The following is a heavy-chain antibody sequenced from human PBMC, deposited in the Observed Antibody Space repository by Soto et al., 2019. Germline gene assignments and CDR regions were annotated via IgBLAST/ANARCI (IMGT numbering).Heavy chain of an antibody. CDR3: ARDAVSVAPGGDYNYYMDV. D-gene: IGHD6-25*01. Sequence: QVQLVESGGGVVQPGKSLRLSCSASGFTFSDYGFHWVRQAPGRGLEWVAVIGFDGVQKNYADSVKGRFTISRDISKNTLYLHMNSLRAEDTAVYYCARDAVSVAPGGDYNYYMDVWGKGTTATVSS. CDR1: GFTFSDYG. CDR2: IGFDGVQK. J-gene: IGHJ6*03. V-gene: IGHV3-33*01.